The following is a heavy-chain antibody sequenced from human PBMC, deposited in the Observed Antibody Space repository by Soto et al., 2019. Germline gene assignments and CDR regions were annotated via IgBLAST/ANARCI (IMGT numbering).Heavy chain of an antibody. CDR3: ARRLFDNWNQGHAFCF. CDR1: GGSVSSGNYF. D-gene: IGHD1-20*01. CDR2: IYYNGDT. J-gene: IGHJ3*01. Sequence: QLQLQESGPGLVKPAETLSLKCAVSGGSVSSGNYFWGWIRQPPGKGLEWIGNIYYNGDTYYSPSLKSRVPLSVDTAQDPFSLGLTSVTGADTAVYYWARRLFDNWNQGHAFCFWGQGTLVTVSS. V-gene: IGHV4-39*01.